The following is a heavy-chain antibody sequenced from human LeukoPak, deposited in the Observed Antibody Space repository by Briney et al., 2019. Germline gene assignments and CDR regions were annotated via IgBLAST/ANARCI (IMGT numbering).Heavy chain of an antibody. CDR3: ARRRVRGVIRFFDY. V-gene: IGHV4-34*01. Sequence: PSETLSLTCAVYGGSFSGYYWSWIRQPPGKGLDWIGEINHSGSTNYNPSLRSRVTISVDTSKNQFSLKLSSVTAADTAVYYCARRRVRGVIRFFDYWGQGTLVTVSS. CDR1: GGSFSGYY. D-gene: IGHD3-10*01. J-gene: IGHJ4*02. CDR2: INHSGST.